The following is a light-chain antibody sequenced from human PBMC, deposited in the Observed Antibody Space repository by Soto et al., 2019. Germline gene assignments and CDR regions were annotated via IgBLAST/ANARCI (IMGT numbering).Light chain of an antibody. V-gene: IGKV1-5*01. CDR2: DAT. Sequence: DIQMTQSPSTLSASIGDTVTLTCRASQIIASWLAWYQQKPGKAPTLVSFDATKLHTGVPSRFSATESGAEFTLTSRSLQSDDFATYYCLQYNTFPHSFGQGTRLDI. J-gene: IGKJ2*03. CDR1: QIIASW. CDR3: LQYNTFPHS.